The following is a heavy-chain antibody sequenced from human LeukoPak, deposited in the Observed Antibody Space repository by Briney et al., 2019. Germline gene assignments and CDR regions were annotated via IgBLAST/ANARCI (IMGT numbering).Heavy chain of an antibody. CDR1: GYTFTNYD. CDR3: ARGSRSGDY. V-gene: IGHV1-8*01. Sequence: GASVKVSCKTSGYTFTNYDINWVRQATGQGLEWMGWMNPNSGNTGYAQKLQGRVTMTRNISTSTAYMELSSLRSEDTAVYYCARGSRSGDYWGQGTQITVSS. CDR2: MNPNSGNT. J-gene: IGHJ4*02. D-gene: IGHD3-10*01.